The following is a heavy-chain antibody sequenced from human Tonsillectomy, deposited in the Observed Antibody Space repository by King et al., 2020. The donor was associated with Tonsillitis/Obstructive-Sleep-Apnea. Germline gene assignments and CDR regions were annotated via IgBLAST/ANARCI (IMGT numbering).Heavy chain of an antibody. Sequence: VQLQQWGAGLLKPSETLSLTCAVYGGSFSDYYWSWIRQPPGKGLEWIGEINHRGSTNYNPSLKSRVTMSVDTSKNQFSLTLSSVTAAATAVYYCARMEISLYGSSSRDWFDPWGQGTLVTVSS. D-gene: IGHD6-6*01. CDR1: GGSFSDYY. V-gene: IGHV4-34*01. J-gene: IGHJ5*02. CDR3: ARMEISLYGSSSRDWFDP. CDR2: INHRGST.